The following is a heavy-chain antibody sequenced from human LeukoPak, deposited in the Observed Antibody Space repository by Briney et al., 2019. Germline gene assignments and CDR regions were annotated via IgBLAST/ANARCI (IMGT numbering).Heavy chain of an antibody. D-gene: IGHD6-13*01. J-gene: IGHJ2*01. CDR3: ARVIAAYWDFDL. CDR2: IYYSGST. CDR1: GGSISSYY. Sequence: SETLSLTCTVSGGSISSYYWSWIRQPPGKGLEWIGYIYYSGSTNYNPSLKGRVTISVDTSKNQFSLKLSSVTAADTAVYYCARVIAAYWDFDLWGRGTLVTVSS. V-gene: IGHV4-59*01.